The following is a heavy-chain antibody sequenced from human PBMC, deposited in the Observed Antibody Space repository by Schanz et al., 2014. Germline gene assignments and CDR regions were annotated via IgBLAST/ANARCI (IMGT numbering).Heavy chain of an antibody. CDR1: GYTFTSYG. V-gene: IGHV1-18*01. D-gene: IGHD3-9*01. Sequence: QVQLVQSGAEVKKPGASVKVSCKASGYTFTSYGISWVRQAPGQGLEWMGWISADNGNTNYAQRLQGRVTVTRDTSTTTVYMDLSSLISEDTAVYYCAFDRDDAYDIWGQGTTVTVSS. CDR3: AFDRDDAYDI. J-gene: IGHJ3*02. CDR2: ISADNGNT.